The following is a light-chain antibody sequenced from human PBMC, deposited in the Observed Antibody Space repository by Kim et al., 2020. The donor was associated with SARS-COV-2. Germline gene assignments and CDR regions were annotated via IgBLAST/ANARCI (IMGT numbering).Light chain of an antibody. V-gene: IGLV3-1*01. CDR3: QVWDSTTTL. CDR2: QDT. Sequence: SYELTQPPSVSVSPGQTASITCSGDRLGNKYACWYQQKPDQSPVVVIYQDTKRPSGIPERFSGSNSGNTATLTISGTQAMDEADYYCQVWDSTTTLFGGG. J-gene: IGLJ2*01. CDR1: RLGNKY.